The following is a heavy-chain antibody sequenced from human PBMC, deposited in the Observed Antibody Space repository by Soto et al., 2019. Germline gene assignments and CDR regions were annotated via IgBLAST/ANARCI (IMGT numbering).Heavy chain of an antibody. V-gene: IGHV3-23*01. D-gene: IGHD2-21*01. CDR1: GFTFSSYA. CDR2: ISGSGGST. CDR3: ATPDCGGDCYALYYFDY. Sequence: GGSLRLSCAASGFTFSSYAMSWVRQAPGKGLEWVSAISGSGGSTYYADSVKGRFTISRDNSKNTLYLQMNSLRAEDTAVYYCATPDCGGDCYALYYFDYWGQGTLVTVSS. J-gene: IGHJ4*02.